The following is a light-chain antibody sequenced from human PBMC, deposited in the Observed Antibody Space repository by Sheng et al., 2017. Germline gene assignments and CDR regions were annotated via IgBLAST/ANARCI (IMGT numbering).Light chain of an antibody. CDR3: QQYLTSPLT. Sequence: EIVLTQSPGTLSLSPGARAALSCKASQTLDSLYLAWYQQRPGQAPRLLIFNTYTRATGVPDRFSGSGSGTDFTLTISRLEPEDFAVYFCQQYLTSPLTFGGGTKVEIK. V-gene: IGKV3-20*01. CDR2: NTY. CDR1: QTLDSLY. J-gene: IGKJ4*01.